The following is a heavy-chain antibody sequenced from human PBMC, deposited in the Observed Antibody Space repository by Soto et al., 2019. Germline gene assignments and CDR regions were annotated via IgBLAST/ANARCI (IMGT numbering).Heavy chain of an antibody. D-gene: IGHD3-22*01. CDR3: ARQTDSYYTFDAFDI. CDR2: IYYSGTT. V-gene: IGHV4-39*01. CDR1: GGSISSSGYY. Sequence: SETLSLTCTVSGGSISSSGYYWGWSRQPPGKGLEWIGSIYYSGTTYYNPSLESRVTISVDTSKNQFSLKLSSVTAADTAVYYCARQTDSYYTFDAFDIWGQGTMVTVSS. J-gene: IGHJ3*02.